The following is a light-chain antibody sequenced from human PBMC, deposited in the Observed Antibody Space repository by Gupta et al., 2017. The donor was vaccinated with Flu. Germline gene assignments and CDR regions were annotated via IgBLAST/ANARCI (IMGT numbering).Light chain of an antibody. V-gene: IGKV1-39*01. CDR1: HSISVY. Sequence: PFSLSASIGDTVTITCRSSHSISVYLNWWQQKPGKAPNLLIFAASSLESGVPSRFRGRGSGTDFTLTINNLQPEDFTTYYCQQSYSNLWTFGQGTKVEVK. J-gene: IGKJ1*01. CDR2: AAS. CDR3: QQSYSNLWT.